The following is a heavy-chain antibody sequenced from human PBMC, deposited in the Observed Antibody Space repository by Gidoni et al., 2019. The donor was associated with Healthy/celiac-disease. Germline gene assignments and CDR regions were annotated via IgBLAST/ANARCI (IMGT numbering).Heavy chain of an antibody. Sequence: QVTLKESGPVLVKPTENLTLTCTVSGFSLSNARMGVSWIRQPPGKALEWLAHIFSNDEKSYSTSLKSRLTISKDTSKSQVVLTMTNMDPVDTATYYCAQIRDYGDLWYFDYWGQGTLVTVSS. D-gene: IGHD4-17*01. CDR3: AQIRDYGDLWYFDY. J-gene: IGHJ4*02. CDR1: GFSLSNARMG. V-gene: IGHV2-26*01. CDR2: IFSNDEK.